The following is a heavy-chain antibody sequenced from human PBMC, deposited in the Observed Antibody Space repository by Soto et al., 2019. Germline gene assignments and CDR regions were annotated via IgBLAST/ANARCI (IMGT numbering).Heavy chain of an antibody. CDR1: GGSISSGGYY. V-gene: IGHV4-31*03. Sequence: QVQLQESGPGLVKPSETLSLTCTVSGGSISSGGYYWSWIRQHPGKGLEWIGYIYYSGSTSYNPSLNSRVIISIDTSKNQFSLKLSSMSAADTAVYYCARDGGYGSGSYRFDYWGQGTLVTVSS. D-gene: IGHD3-10*01. CDR3: ARDGGYGSGSYRFDY. CDR2: IYYSGST. J-gene: IGHJ4*02.